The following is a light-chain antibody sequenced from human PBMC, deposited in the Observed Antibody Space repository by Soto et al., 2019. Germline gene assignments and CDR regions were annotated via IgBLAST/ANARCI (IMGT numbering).Light chain of an antibody. J-gene: IGKJ5*01. V-gene: IGKV1-39*01. CDR1: QSISSY. Sequence: DIQLTPSPSSLSASVGDRVTLTCMASQSISSYLNWYQQKPGKAPKLLIYAASSLQSGVPSRFSGSGSGTDFTLTISSLQPEDFATYYCQQSYSTPPTFGQGTRLEIK. CDR2: AAS. CDR3: QQSYSTPPT.